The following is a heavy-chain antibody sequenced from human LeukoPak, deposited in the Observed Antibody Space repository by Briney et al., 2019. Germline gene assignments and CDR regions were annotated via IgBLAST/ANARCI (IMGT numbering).Heavy chain of an antibody. CDR2: ISAYNGNT. D-gene: IGHD3-22*01. CDR3: ARLTRDSSGYPIDY. V-gene: IGHV1-18*01. CDR1: GYTFTSYG. J-gene: IGHJ4*02. Sequence: ASVKVSCKASGYTFTSYGISWMRQAPGQGLEWMGWISAYNGNTNYAQKLQGRVTMTTDTSTSTAYMELRSLRSDDTAVYYCARLTRDSSGYPIDYWGQGTLVTVSS.